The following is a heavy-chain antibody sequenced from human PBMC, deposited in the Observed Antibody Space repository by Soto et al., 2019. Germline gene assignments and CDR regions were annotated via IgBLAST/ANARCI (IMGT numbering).Heavy chain of an antibody. CDR2: IIPIFGTA. CDR3: ARSYCSSTSCYNYYYGMDV. J-gene: IGHJ6*02. D-gene: IGHD2-2*02. Sequence: SVKVSCKASGYTFTSHAISWVRQAPGQGLEWMGGIIPIFGTANYAQKFQGRVTITADESTSTAYMELSSLRSEDTAVYYCARSYCSSTSCYNYYYGMDVWGQGTTVTVSS. CDR1: GYTFTSHA. V-gene: IGHV1-69*13.